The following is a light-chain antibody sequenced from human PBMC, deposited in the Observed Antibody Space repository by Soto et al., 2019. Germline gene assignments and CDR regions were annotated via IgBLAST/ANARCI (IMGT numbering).Light chain of an antibody. J-gene: IGKJ1*01. Sequence: DIVMTQSPDSLAVSLGERATINCKSSQSVLHSSNNKNYLAWYQHKPGQPPKLLIYWASTRESGVPDRFSGSGFGTDFTLSISSLQAEDVAVYYCQQYYILPRTFGQGTKVEIK. V-gene: IGKV4-1*01. CDR3: QQYYILPRT. CDR2: WAS. CDR1: QSVLHSSNNKNY.